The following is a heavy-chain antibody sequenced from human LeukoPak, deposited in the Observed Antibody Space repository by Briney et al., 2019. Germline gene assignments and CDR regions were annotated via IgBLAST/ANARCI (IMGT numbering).Heavy chain of an antibody. V-gene: IGHV3-7*01. CDR1: GFPFSSHW. CDR3: VRDNPRCCGVVPANIDDY. J-gene: IGHJ4*02. Sequence: GGSLRLSCAASGFPFSSHWLSWFRQSPGRGLEWVAHINSDGSEKNYVDSVKGRFTISRDNARNSQFLHMNSLRAEDTAVYYCVRDNPRCCGVVPANIDDYWGQGTLVTVSS. D-gene: IGHD2-15*01. CDR2: INSDGSEK.